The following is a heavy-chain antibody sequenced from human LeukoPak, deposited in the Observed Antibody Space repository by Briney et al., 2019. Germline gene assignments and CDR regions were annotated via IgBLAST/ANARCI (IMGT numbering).Heavy chain of an antibody. CDR3: ARSKDFWSGYPAY. Sequence: GASVKVSCKASGYTFTGYYMHWVRQAPGQGLEWMGWINPNSGGTNYAQKFQGRVTMTRDTSISTAYMELSRLRSDDTAVYYCARSKDFWSGYPAYWGQGTLVTVSS. CDR1: GYTFTGYY. D-gene: IGHD3-3*01. J-gene: IGHJ4*02. V-gene: IGHV1-2*02. CDR2: INPNSGGT.